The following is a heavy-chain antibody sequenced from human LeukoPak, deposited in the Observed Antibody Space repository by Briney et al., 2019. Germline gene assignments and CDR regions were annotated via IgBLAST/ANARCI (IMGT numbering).Heavy chain of an antibody. V-gene: IGHV1-69*13. J-gene: IGHJ4*02. CDR1: GGTFSSYA. Sequence: SVKVSCKAPGGTFSSYAISWVRQAPGQGPEWMGGIIPIFGTANYAQKFQGRVTITADESTSTAYMELSSLRSEDTAVYYCARGSSYYYDSSGYLDYWGQGTLVTVSS. D-gene: IGHD3-22*01. CDR3: ARGSSYYYDSSGYLDY. CDR2: IIPIFGTA.